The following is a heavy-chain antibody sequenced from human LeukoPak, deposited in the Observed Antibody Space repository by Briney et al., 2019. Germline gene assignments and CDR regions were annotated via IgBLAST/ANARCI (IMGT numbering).Heavy chain of an antibody. D-gene: IGHD3-10*01. J-gene: IGHJ4*02. V-gene: IGHV4-61*02. Sequence: SETLSLTCTVSGGSISSGSYYWSGIRQPAGAGLEWIGRIYISGSTDYNPSLRSRVTISVDTSKNQFSLKLNSVTAADTAVYYCAREEITVVRGVHFDYWGQGTLVTVSS. CDR3: AREEITVVRGVHFDY. CDR1: GGSISSGSYY. CDR2: IYISGST.